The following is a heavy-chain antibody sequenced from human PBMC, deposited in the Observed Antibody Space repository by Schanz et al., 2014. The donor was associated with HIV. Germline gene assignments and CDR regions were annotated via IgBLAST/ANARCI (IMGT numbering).Heavy chain of an antibody. CDR2: ISSSGITI. Sequence: QVQLVESGGGLVKPGGSLRLSCAASGFTFSDYYMSWIRQAPGKGLDWISYISSSGITIYYVDSVKGRFTISRDNSKNMLYLQMNSLRAEDTAVYYCAREYYSRNWNWFDPWGQGTLVTVSS. J-gene: IGHJ5*02. D-gene: IGHD6-13*01. CDR1: GFTFSDYY. CDR3: AREYYSRNWNWFDP. V-gene: IGHV3-11*04.